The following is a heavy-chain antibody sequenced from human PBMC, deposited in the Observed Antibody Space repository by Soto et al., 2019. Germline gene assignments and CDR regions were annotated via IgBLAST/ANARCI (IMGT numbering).Heavy chain of an antibody. V-gene: IGHV3-23*01. J-gene: IGHJ4*02. CDR3: AKESFTEYSYGRRAIDY. D-gene: IGHD5-18*01. Sequence: GGSLRLSCAASGFTFSSYAMSWVRQAPGKGLEWVSAISGSGGSTYYADSVKGRFTISRDNSKNTLYLQMNSLRAEDTAVYYCAKESFTEYSYGRRAIDYWGQGTLVTVSS. CDR2: ISGSGGST. CDR1: GFTFSSYA.